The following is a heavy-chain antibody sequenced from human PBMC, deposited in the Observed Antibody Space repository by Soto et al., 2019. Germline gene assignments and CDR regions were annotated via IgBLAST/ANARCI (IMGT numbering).Heavy chain of an antibody. Sequence: EVQVLESGGDLVEPGGSLRLSCAASGFSFNTFDMSWVRQAPGKGLEWVSVILGRDDTTYYADSVKGRFTISRDTFKNTLHLQMNSLRVEDTALYLCTKGAWLDYWGQGTLVTGSS. D-gene: IGHD5-12*01. CDR1: GFSFNTFD. J-gene: IGHJ4*02. V-gene: IGHV3-23*01. CDR2: ILGRDDTT. CDR3: TKGAWLDY.